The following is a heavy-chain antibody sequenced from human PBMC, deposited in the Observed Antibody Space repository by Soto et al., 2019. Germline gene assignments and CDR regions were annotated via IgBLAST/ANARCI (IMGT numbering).Heavy chain of an antibody. CDR1: GFTFSNYG. Sequence: PGGSLRLSCAASGFTFSNYGMHWVRQAPGKGLEWVAFILYDGSDKYFADSVKGRFTISRDNSKNTLDLQMNSLRAEDTAVYYCVRDRIVMIRGVMNYYGMDVWGQETTVNVSS. CDR3: VRDRIVMIRGVMNYYGMDV. J-gene: IGHJ6*02. CDR2: ILYDGSDK. D-gene: IGHD3-10*01. V-gene: IGHV3-30*03.